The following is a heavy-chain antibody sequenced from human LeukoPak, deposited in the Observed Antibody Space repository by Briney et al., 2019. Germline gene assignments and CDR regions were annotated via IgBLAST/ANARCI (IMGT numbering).Heavy chain of an antibody. D-gene: IGHD3-22*01. CDR1: GYTFTGYY. Sequence: ASVKVSCKASGYTFTGYYVHWVRQAPGQGLEWMGIINPSGGSATYAQKFQGRVTLTRDTSTSTVYLELNSLRSEDTAVYYCARDQGSYDLDYWGQGTLVTVSS. CDR3: ARDQGSYDLDY. J-gene: IGHJ4*02. V-gene: IGHV1-46*01. CDR2: INPSGGSA.